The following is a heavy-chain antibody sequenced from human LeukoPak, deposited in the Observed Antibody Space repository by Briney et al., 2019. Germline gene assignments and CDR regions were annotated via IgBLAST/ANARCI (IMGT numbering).Heavy chain of an antibody. J-gene: IGHJ4*02. Sequence: GGSLRLSCAASGFTFSSYAMSWVRQAPGKGLEWVSAISGSGGSTYYADSVKGRFTISRDNSKNTLYLQMNSLRAEDTAVYYCAKDLCSSNSCYQNYFDYWGQGTLVTVSS. CDR2: ISGSGGST. CDR3: AKDLCSSNSCYQNYFDY. CDR1: GFTFSSYA. D-gene: IGHD2-2*01. V-gene: IGHV3-23*01.